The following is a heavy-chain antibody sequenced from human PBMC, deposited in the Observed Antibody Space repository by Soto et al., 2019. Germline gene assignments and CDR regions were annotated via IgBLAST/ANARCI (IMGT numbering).Heavy chain of an antibody. D-gene: IGHD3-10*01. V-gene: IGHV3-48*02. Sequence: GGSLRLSCAASGFTFSSYGMNWVRQAPGKGLEWLSYISSSSSTMYYADSVKGRFTISRDNAKNSLYLQMNSLRDEDTAVYYCARYYFGSGSYFDDWGQGTLVTVSS. J-gene: IGHJ4*02. CDR2: ISSSSSTM. CDR3: ARYYFGSGSYFDD. CDR1: GFTFSSYG.